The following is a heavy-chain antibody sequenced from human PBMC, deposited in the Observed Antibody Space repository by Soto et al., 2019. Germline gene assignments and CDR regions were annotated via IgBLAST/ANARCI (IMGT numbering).Heavy chain of an antibody. CDR3: ARHGMDYYDSSGYYYSPYYFDY. J-gene: IGHJ4*02. CDR2: IYYSGST. D-gene: IGHD3-22*01. V-gene: IGHV4-30-4*01. CDR1: GGSIRSGDYY. Sequence: PSETLSLTCTVPGGSIRSGDYYWSWIRQPPGKGLESIGYIYYSGSTYYNPSLKSRVTISVDTSKNQFSLKLSSVTAADTAVYYCARHGMDYYDSSGYYYSPYYFDYWGQGTLVTVSS.